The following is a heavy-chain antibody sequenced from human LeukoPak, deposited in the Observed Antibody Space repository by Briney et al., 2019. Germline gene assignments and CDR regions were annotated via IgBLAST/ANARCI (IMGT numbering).Heavy chain of an antibody. D-gene: IGHD6-13*01. V-gene: IGHV1-69*01. J-gene: IGHJ3*02. CDR1: VGTFSIYA. CDR3: ARDSSSGDAFDI. Sequence: ASVTVSFKASVGTFSIYAISWVRQAPGQGLEWMGGIIPIFGTANYAQKFQGRVTITADESTSTAYMELSSLRSEDTAVYYCARDSSSGDAFDIWGQGTMVTVSS. CDR2: IIPIFGTA.